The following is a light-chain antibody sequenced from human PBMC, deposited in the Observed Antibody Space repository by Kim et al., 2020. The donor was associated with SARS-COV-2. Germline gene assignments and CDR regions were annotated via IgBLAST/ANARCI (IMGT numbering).Light chain of an antibody. CDR2: AAS. V-gene: IGKV1-9*01. J-gene: IGKJ5*01. CDR3: QQFNSYPIT. CDR1: QGISSY. Sequence: ASVGDRDTITCRASQGISSYLAWHQQKPGRPPKVLIYAASSLQSWVPSRFSGSGSGTDFTLTISSLQPEDSATYFCQQFNSYPITFGQGTRLEIK.